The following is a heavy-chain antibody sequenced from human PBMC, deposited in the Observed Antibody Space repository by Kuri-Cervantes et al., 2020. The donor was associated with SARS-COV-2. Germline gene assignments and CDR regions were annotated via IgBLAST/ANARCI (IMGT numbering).Heavy chain of an antibody. CDR1: GFTFSSYG. J-gene: IGHJ4*02. CDR3: AKLTRRGDYNPFDF. D-gene: IGHD4-11*01. V-gene: IGHV3-30*18. Sequence: GESLKISCAASGFTFSSYGMHWVRQAPGKGLEWVAIISYDGSNTYYADSVKGRFTISRDNSKNTLYLQMNSLRVDDTAVYYCAKLTRRGDYNPFDFWGQGTLVTVSS. CDR2: ISYDGSNT.